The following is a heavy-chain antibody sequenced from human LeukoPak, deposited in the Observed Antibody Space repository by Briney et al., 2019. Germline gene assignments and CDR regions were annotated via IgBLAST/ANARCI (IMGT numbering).Heavy chain of an antibody. D-gene: IGHD3-3*01. CDR2: IYHSEST. V-gene: IGHV4-38-2*01. CDR1: GYSINSGYY. CDR3: AKDGYDFWSAYQIDL. J-gene: IGHJ5*02. Sequence: KPSETLSLTCAVSGYSINSGYYWGWIRQPPGKGLEWIGSIYHSESTYYNPSLKSRVTISVDTSRNQFSLKLSSVTAADTAVYYCAKDGYDFWSAYQIDLWGQGTLVAVSS.